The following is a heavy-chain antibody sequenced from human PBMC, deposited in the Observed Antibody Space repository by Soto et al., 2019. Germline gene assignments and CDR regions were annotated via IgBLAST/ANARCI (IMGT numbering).Heavy chain of an antibody. CDR3: AERISGWYFIDC. J-gene: IGHJ4*02. Sequence: EVQFLESGGGLVQPGGSLKLSCAASGFTFSNYAMTWVRQAPGKGPEWVSAITGSGSDPFYADSVKGRYTISRDNSQNTLYLQMNGLRAEDTAVYYCAERISGWYFIDCWGQGTLVTVSS. D-gene: IGHD6-19*01. V-gene: IGHV3-23*01. CDR2: ITGSGSDP. CDR1: GFTFSNYA.